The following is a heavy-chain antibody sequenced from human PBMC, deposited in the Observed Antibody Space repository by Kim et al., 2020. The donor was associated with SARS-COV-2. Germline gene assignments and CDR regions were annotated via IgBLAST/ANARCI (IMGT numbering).Heavy chain of an antibody. Sequence: SETLSLTCAVYGGSFSGYYWSWIRQPPGKGLEWIGEINHSGSTNYNPSLKSRVTISVDTSKNQFSLKLSSVTAADTAVYYCARGVITSTSSGFDYWGQGTLVTVSS. CDR3: ARGVITSTSSGFDY. D-gene: IGHD2-2*01. CDR2: INHSGST. V-gene: IGHV4-34*01. CDR1: GGSFSGYY. J-gene: IGHJ4*02.